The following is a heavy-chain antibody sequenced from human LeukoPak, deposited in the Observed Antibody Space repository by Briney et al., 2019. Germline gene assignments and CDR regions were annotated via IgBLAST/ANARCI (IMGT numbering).Heavy chain of an antibody. CDR2: ISSRSSYI. Sequence: PGGSLRLSCAASGFTFSSYSMNWVRQAPGKGLEWVSSISSRSSYIYYADSVKGRFTISRDNAKNSLYLQMNSLRAEDTAVYYCARDRPRGYSSGCSDYWGQGTLVTVSS. CDR1: GFTFSSYS. D-gene: IGHD6-19*01. V-gene: IGHV3-21*01. CDR3: ARDRPRGYSSGCSDY. J-gene: IGHJ4*02.